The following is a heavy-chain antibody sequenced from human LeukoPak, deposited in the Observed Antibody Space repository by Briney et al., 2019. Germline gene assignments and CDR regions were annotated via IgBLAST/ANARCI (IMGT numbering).Heavy chain of an antibody. Sequence: SVKVSCKASGGTFSSYAISWVRQAPGQGLEWMGGIIPIFGTANYAQKFQGRVTITADESTSTAYMELSSLRSEDTAVYYCAREWGLSNALNWFDPWGQGTLVTVSS. D-gene: IGHD1-26*01. CDR1: GGTFSSYA. CDR2: IIPIFGTA. CDR3: AREWGLSNALNWFDP. V-gene: IGHV1-69*13. J-gene: IGHJ5*02.